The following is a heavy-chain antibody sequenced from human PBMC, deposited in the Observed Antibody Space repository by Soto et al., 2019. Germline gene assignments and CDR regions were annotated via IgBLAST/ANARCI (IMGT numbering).Heavy chain of an antibody. Sequence: SETLSLTCTVSGGSISSYYWSWIRQPPGKGLEWIGYIYYSGSTNYNPSLKSRVTISVDTSKNQFSLKLSSVTAADTAVYYCALSSIAAKGRWFGPWGQGTLVTVSS. CDR1: GGSISSYY. CDR3: ALSSIAAKGRWFGP. CDR2: IYYSGST. D-gene: IGHD6-6*01. V-gene: IGHV4-59*01. J-gene: IGHJ5*02.